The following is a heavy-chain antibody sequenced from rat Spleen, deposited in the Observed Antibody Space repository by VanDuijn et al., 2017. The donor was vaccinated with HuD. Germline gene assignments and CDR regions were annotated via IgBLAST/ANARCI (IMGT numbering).Heavy chain of an antibody. Sequence: EVQLVESGGGFVQPGRSLKLSCAASGFTFNNYDMAWVRQAPTKGLEWVASISPSGGTTYYRDSVKGRFTVSRDNAKSTLYLQMDSLRSEDTATYYCTRHPDYSNYFDYWGQGVMVPVSS. D-gene: IGHD1-1*01. CDR2: ISPSGGTT. V-gene: IGHV5-25*01. CDR1: GFTFNNYD. J-gene: IGHJ2*01. CDR3: TRHPDYSNYFDY.